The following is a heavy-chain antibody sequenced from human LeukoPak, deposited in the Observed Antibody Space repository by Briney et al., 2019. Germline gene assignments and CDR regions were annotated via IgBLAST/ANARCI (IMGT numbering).Heavy chain of an antibody. V-gene: IGHV3-21*01. D-gene: IGHD3-10*02. Sequence: KPGGSLRLSCEASGFTFTTYSMTWVRQAPGKGLEWVSIISGSSAIFSADALKGRFTISRDDAKNLLYLDMNSLRAEDTAVYYCAELGITMIGGVWGKGTTVTISS. J-gene: IGHJ6*04. CDR2: ISGSSAI. CDR1: GFTFTTYS. CDR3: AELGITMIGGV.